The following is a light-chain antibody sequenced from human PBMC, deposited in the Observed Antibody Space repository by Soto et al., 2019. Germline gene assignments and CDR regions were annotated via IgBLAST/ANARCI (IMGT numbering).Light chain of an antibody. CDR1: NSDVGGYNY. CDR3: TSYTSSNSLV. J-gene: IGLJ2*01. CDR2: DVN. Sequence: QSALTQPASVSGSPGQSITISCTGTNSDVGGYNYVSWYQHHPGKAPKLLIFDVNNRPSGVSNRFSGSQSDTTASLTISGLQADDEADYYCTSYTSSNSLVFGGGTKVTVL. V-gene: IGLV2-14*01.